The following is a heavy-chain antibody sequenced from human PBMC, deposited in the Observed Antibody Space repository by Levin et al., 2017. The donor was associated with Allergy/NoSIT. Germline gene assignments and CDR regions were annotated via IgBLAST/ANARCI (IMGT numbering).Heavy chain of an antibody. V-gene: IGHV3-7*01. Sequence: QSGGSLLSCAASGFTFRTFWMSWVRQAPGKGPEWVANIKQDGSDKYYVDSVEGRFTVSRDNAKNSLYLQMNSLRVEDTAVYYCARDHDGEDEYFDFWGQGTLVTVSS. D-gene: IGHD3-10*01. CDR1: GFTFRTFW. J-gene: IGHJ4*02. CDR2: IKQDGSDK. CDR3: ARDHDGEDEYFDF.